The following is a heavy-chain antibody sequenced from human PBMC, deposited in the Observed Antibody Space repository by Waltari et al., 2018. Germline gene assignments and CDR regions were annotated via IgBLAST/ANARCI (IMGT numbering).Heavy chain of an antibody. CDR1: GFTFSSYS. J-gene: IGHJ3*02. CDR2: TYYSVST. Sequence: VQLVESGGGLVKPGGSLRLSCAASGFTFSSYSMNWVRQAPGKGLEWIGFTYYSVSTNYNPSLKSRVTISVDTSKNQFSLKLSSVTAADTAVYYWARDSIHSDAFDIWGQGTMVTVSS. CDR3: ARDSIHSDAFDI. V-gene: IGHV4-59*01.